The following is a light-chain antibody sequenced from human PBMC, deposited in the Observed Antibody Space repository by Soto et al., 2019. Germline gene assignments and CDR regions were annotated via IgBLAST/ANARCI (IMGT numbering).Light chain of an antibody. J-gene: IGKJ4*01. Sequence: EIVLTQSPATLSSFPGDRVTLSCRASHTVRSDFAWYQQKPGQAPRLLIYGASVRATGIPARFSGSGSGTEFTLTISSLQSEDFAIYYCQQYNNWPLTFGGGTKVDIK. CDR3: QQYNNWPLT. CDR2: GAS. V-gene: IGKV3-15*01. CDR1: HTVRSD.